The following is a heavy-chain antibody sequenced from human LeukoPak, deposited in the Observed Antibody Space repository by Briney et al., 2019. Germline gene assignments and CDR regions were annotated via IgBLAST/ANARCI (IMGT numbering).Heavy chain of an antibody. J-gene: IGHJ4*02. CDR3: ARGGRGYFDWLSHDY. Sequence: PGGSLRLSCAASGFTVSSNYMSWVRQAPGKGLEWGSVIYSGGSTYYADSVKGRFTISRHNSKNTLYLQMNSLRAEDTAVYYCARGGRGYFDWLSHDYWGQGTLVTVSS. D-gene: IGHD3-9*01. CDR1: GFTVSSNY. V-gene: IGHV3-53*04. CDR2: IYSGGST.